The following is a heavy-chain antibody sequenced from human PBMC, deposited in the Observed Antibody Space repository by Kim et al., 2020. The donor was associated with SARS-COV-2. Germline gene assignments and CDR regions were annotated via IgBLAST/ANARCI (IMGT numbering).Heavy chain of an antibody. Sequence: GGSLRLSCAASGFTFSSFAMTWVRQAPGKGLEWVSILSDSGGDTFYADSVKGRFTISRDNSKNTLYLQMNSLRAEDTAVYYCAKKGIPARGHWYFDLWGRGTLVTFSS. CDR3: AKKGIPARGHWYFDL. CDR2: LSDSGGDT. CDR1: GFTFSSFA. V-gene: IGHV3-23*01. D-gene: IGHD6-13*01. J-gene: IGHJ2*01.